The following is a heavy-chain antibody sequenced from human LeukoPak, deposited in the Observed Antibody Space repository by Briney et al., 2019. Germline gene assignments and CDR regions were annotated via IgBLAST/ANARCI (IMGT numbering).Heavy chain of an antibody. Sequence: SETLSLTCTVSVGSISSYYWSWIRQPPGKGLECVGYIYYSGSTNYNPSLKSRVTISVDTSKNQFSLKLSSVTAADTAVYYCAREISYGDYVGWFDPWGRGTLVTVSS. V-gene: IGHV4-59*01. CDR1: VGSISSYY. D-gene: IGHD4-17*01. J-gene: IGHJ5*02. CDR3: AREISYGDYVGWFDP. CDR2: IYYSGST.